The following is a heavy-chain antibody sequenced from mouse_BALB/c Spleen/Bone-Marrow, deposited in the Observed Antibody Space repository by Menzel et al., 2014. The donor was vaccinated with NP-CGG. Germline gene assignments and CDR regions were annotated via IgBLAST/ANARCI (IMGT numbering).Heavy chain of an antibody. CDR1: GCTFTSYW. D-gene: IGHD1-1*01. CDR3: TRQDYYGNSYWYFDV. Sequence: VQLQESGADLVRPGASVKLSCKASGCTFTSYWINWVKQRPGQGLEWIGNIYPSDSYTNYNQKFRDKATLTVDTSSSTAYMQLSSPTSEGSAVYYCTRQDYYGNSYWYFDVWGAGTTVTVSS. V-gene: IGHV1-59*01. J-gene: IGHJ1*01. CDR2: IYPSDSYT.